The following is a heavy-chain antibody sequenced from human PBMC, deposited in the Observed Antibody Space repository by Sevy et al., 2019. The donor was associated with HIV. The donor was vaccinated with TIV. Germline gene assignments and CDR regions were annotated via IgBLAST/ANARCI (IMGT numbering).Heavy chain of an antibody. CDR3: ARHWLGESSYYFDY. J-gene: IGHJ4*02. V-gene: IGHV4-39*01. D-gene: IGHD3-10*01. CDR1: GGSISSSSYY. CDR2: IYYSGST. Sequence: SETLSLTCTVSGGSISSSSYYWGWIRQPPGKGLEWIGSIYYSGSTYYNPSLKSRVTISVDTSKNQFSLKLSSVTAADTAVYYCARHWLGESSYYFDYWGQGTLVTVSS.